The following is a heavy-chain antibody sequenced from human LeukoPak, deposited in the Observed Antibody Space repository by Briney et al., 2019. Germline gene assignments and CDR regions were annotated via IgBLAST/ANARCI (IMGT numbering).Heavy chain of an antibody. J-gene: IGHJ4*02. Sequence: SETLSLTCSVSGGSITSGSYFWGWIRQPPGKGLEWIGSMYYSGSTYYSPSLQSRVTISVDTSNNQFSLKLSSVTAADTAVYYCARHLAVAGTLRGQGTLVTVSS. CDR1: GGSITSGSYF. CDR2: MYYSGST. CDR3: ARHLAVAGTL. D-gene: IGHD6-19*01. V-gene: IGHV4-39*01.